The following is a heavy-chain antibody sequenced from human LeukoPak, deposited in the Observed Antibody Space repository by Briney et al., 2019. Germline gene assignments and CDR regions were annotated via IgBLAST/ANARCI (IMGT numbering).Heavy chain of an antibody. CDR3: ARELVVPAAVYYYYYGMDV. CDR1: GYTFTSYH. J-gene: IGHJ6*02. D-gene: IGHD2-2*01. V-gene: IGHV1-46*01. Sequence: ASVKVSCKASGYTFTSYHMHWVRQAPGQGLEWMGIINPSGGRTSNAQKFQGRVTMTRDTSISTAYMELSRLRSDDTAVYYCARELVVPAAVYYYYYGMDVWGQGTTVTVSS. CDR2: INPSGGRT.